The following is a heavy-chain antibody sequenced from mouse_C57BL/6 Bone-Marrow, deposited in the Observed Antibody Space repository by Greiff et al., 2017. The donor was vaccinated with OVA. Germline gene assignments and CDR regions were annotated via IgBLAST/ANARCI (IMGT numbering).Heavy chain of an antibody. V-gene: IGHV2-2*01. CDR3: ARNLGPYYFDY. D-gene: IGHD4-1*01. Sequence: QVQLQQSGPGLVQPSQSLSISCTASGFSLTSYGVHWVRQSPGKGLEWLGGIWSGGSTDYNAAFISRLSISKDNSKSQVFFKMNSLQADDTAIYSCARNLGPYYFDYWGRGTALTVSS. CDR2: IWSGGST. J-gene: IGHJ2*01. CDR1: GFSLTSYG.